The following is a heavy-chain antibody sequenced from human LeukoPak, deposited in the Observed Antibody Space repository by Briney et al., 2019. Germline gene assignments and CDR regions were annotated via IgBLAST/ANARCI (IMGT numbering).Heavy chain of an antibody. CDR1: GYSFTNCG. CDR2: INECNGNT. CDR3: ARCVNNLVGGAPPFRYYNYMDV. Sequence: ASXKVSCKASGYSFTNCGFAGVGQTPGQGGEWMGWINECNGNTYYVQRFQERVTLTTDRDTDKVNVDISKQRSDDTAIYYCARCVNNLVGGAPPFRYYNYMDVWGRGTTVIVSS. D-gene: IGHD3-10*01. J-gene: IGHJ6*03. V-gene: IGHV1-18*01.